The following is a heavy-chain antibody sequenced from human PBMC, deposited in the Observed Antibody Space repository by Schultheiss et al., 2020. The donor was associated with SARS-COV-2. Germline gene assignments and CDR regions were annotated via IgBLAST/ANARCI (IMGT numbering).Heavy chain of an antibody. Sequence: GGSLRLSCAASGFTFSSYSMNWVRQAPGKGLEWVSVIYSGGSTYYADSVKGRFTISRDNSKNTLYLQMNSLRAEDTAVYYCARGGEASWFDPWGQGTLVTVSS. CDR3: ARGGEASWFDP. J-gene: IGHJ5*02. CDR1: GFTFSSYS. D-gene: IGHD2-21*01. V-gene: IGHV3-53*05. CDR2: IYSGGST.